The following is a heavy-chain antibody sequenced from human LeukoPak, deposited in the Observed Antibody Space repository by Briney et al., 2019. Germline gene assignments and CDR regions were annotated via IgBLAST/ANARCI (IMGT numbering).Heavy chain of an antibody. Sequence: GGSLRLSCATSGFTFSIYWMSWVRQIPGKGLEWVASIKQDGSEEKFADSVKGRFTIYRDNAKNSVDLQMNSLGAEDTAVYFCATTVRLAGQGYFDYWGQGTLVTVSS. V-gene: IGHV3-7*01. D-gene: IGHD6-19*01. CDR1: GFTFSIYW. J-gene: IGHJ4*02. CDR3: ATTVRLAGQGYFDY. CDR2: IKQDGSEE.